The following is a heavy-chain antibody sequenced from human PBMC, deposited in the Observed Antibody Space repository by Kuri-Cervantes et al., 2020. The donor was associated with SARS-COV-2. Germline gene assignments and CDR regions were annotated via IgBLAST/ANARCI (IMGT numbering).Heavy chain of an antibody. J-gene: IGHJ4*02. CDR2: IYLDGSIT. CDR1: GITFSEFW. CDR3: VRSHMSSGTYNY. V-gene: IGHV3-74*01. Sequence: GESLKISCEASGITFSEFWMQWVRQVPGKGLVWVSGIYLDGSITTYADSVKGRFTISRDNAKNTLYLQMNSLGAEDTAVYYCVRSHMSSGTYNYWGQGTRVTVSS. D-gene: IGHD1-14*01.